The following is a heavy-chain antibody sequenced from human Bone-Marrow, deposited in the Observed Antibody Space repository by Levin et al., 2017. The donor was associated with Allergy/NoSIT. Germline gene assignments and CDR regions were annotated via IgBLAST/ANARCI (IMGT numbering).Heavy chain of an antibody. CDR1: GGSISSGGYY. D-gene: IGHD4-17*01. J-gene: IGHJ3*02. V-gene: IGHV4-31*03. Sequence: SCTVSGGSISSGGYYWSWILQHPGKGLEWIGYIYYSGSTYYNPSLKSRVTISVDTSKNQFSLKLSSVTAADTAVYYCARHTTVTPIIVTRGAFSSWRQGTMVTVSS. CDR2: IYYSGST. CDR3: ARHTTVTPIIVTRGAFSS.